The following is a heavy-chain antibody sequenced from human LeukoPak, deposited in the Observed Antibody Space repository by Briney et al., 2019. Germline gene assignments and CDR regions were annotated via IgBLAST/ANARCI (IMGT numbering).Heavy chain of an antibody. Sequence: SETLSLTCAVSGGSISNYYWSWIRQPAGNGLEWTGRIYTSGSTNYNPSLKSRVTMSVDTSKNQFSLKLNSVTAADTAVYYCARSCSSTSCYVGFDYWGQGTLVTVSS. CDR3: ARSCSSTSCYVGFDY. CDR2: IYTSGST. D-gene: IGHD2-2*01. J-gene: IGHJ4*02. V-gene: IGHV4-4*07. CDR1: GGSISNYY.